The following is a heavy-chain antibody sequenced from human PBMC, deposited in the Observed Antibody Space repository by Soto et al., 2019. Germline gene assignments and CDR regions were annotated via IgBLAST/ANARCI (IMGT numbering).Heavy chain of an antibody. CDR1: GLTFSRAD. V-gene: IGHV3-23*01. Sequence: EVQLLESVGGGVQPGVSLRLSCVVSGLTFSRADLSWVRKPPGKGLEWVSASGGSDLSTHYVDSVKGRFTISRDRSKNILYLQMNSMSAEDTAVYYCVKHSWNYWGQGTLVTVTS. CDR3: VKHSWNY. J-gene: IGHJ4*02. CDR2: SGGSDLST. D-gene: IGHD1-1*01.